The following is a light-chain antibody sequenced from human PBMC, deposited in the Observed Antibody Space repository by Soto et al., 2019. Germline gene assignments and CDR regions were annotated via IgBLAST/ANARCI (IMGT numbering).Light chain of an antibody. Sequence: QSVLTQPPSASETPGQSVTISCSGSSSNIGFNYVYWYQQLPGTAPKLLIYRSDRRPSGVPDRFSGSKSGTSASLAISGLRSEDEADYYCATWDDSLSGYVFGTGTKLTVL. CDR2: RSD. CDR3: ATWDDSLSGYV. J-gene: IGLJ1*01. V-gene: IGLV1-47*01. CDR1: SSNIGFNY.